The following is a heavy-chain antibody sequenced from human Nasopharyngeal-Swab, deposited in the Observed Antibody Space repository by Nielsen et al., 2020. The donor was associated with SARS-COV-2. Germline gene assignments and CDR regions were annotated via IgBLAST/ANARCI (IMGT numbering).Heavy chain of an antibody. D-gene: IGHD3-3*01. CDR1: GGSISSYY. CDR2: IYTSGST. V-gene: IGHV4-4*07. Sequence: SETLSLTCTVSGGSISSYYWSWIRQPAGRGLEWIGRIYTSGSTNYNPSLESRVTMSVDTSKNQFSLKLSSVTAADTAVYYCARGSRFTIFGVVPDYYYGMDVWGQGTTVTVSS. J-gene: IGHJ6*02. CDR3: ARGSRFTIFGVVPDYYYGMDV.